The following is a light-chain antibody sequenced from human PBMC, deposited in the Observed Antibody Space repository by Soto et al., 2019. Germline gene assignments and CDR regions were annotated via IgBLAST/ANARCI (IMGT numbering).Light chain of an antibody. CDR1: QSVSSSN. V-gene: IGKV3-20*01. Sequence: EIVLTQCPGTLSLCPGERATLSGRDSQSVSSSNLAWYQQKHGQVTRLLIYGASTRATRIPDRFSGSGAGTYCTITIIRLEHKNFPVYYCQQYSSAAWTFGQVTKVDIK. CDR3: QQYSSAAWT. J-gene: IGKJ1*01. CDR2: GAS.